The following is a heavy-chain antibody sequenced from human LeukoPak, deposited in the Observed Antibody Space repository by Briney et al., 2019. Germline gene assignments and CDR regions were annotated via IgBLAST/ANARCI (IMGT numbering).Heavy chain of an antibody. J-gene: IGHJ6*02. CDR1: GGSISSYY. CDR3: ARDSAAAGKGYYYYYGMDV. D-gene: IGHD6-13*01. Sequence: PSETLSLTCTVSGGSISSYYWSWIRQPAGKGLEWIGSIYTSGSTNYNPSLKSRVTMSVDTSKNQFSLKLSSVTAADTAVYYCARDSAAAGKGYYYYYGMDVWGQGTTVTVSS. V-gene: IGHV4-4*07. CDR2: IYTSGST.